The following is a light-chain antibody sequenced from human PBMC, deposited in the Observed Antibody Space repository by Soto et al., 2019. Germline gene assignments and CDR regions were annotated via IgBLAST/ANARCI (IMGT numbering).Light chain of an antibody. J-gene: IGKJ3*01. CDR3: QQLNSHPFT. Sequence: DIQLTQSPSFLSASVGDRVTITCRASQDITSYLAWYQQKPGKAPNLLISVASTFQSGVPSRFSGSGSGTEFTLTISSLQPEDFATYYCQQLNSHPFTFGPGTKVDIK. CDR1: QDITSY. V-gene: IGKV1-9*01. CDR2: VAS.